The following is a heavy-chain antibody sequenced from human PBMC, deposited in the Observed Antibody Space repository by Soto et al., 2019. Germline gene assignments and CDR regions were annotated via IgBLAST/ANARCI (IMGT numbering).Heavy chain of an antibody. CDR3: ARGYSYGSYWYFDL. CDR1: GFTFSSFG. CDR2: ITASNGNT. Sequence: ASVKVSCKASGFTFSSFGITWVLQAPGQGLEWMGWITASNGNTNYAQNLQGRVTMTTDTSTSTAYMEVWRLRSDDTAVYYCARGYSYGSYWYFDLWGRGTLVTVSS. D-gene: IGHD5-18*01. V-gene: IGHV1-18*04. J-gene: IGHJ2*01.